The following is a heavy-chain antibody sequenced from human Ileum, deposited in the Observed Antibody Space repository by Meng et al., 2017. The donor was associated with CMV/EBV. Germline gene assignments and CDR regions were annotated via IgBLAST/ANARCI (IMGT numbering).Heavy chain of an antibody. CDR2: INPKTGGT. CDR1: GYSFSDYY. V-gene: IGHV1-2*02. D-gene: IGHD1-14*01. CDR3: SSAPGDY. J-gene: IGHJ4*02. Sequence: ASVKVSCKASGYSFSDYYMNWVRQAPGQGREWMGWINPKTGGTDYAQKFQGRVTLTRDTSITTVYMELSNLKSDDSAVYYCSSAPGDYWGQGTLVTVSS.